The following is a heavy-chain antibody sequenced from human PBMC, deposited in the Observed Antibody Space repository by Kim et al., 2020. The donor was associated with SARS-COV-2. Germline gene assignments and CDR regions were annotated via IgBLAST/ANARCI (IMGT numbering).Heavy chain of an antibody. D-gene: IGHD6-13*01. CDR3: AGDHGYSSSWGGGYYYYGMDV. CDR2: IYYSGST. J-gene: IGHJ6*02. V-gene: IGHV4-59*01. CDR1: GGSISSYY. Sequence: SETLSLTCTVSGGSISSYYWSWIRQPPGKGLEWIGYIYYSGSTNYNPSLKSRVTISVDTSKNQFSLKLSSVTAADTAGYYCAGDHGYSSSWGGGYYYYGMDVWGQGTTDTVS.